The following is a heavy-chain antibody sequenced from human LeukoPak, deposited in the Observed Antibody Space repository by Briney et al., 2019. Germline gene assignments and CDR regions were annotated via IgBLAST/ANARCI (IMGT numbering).Heavy chain of an antibody. J-gene: IGHJ4*02. CDR1: GGSISSSSYY. CDR2: IYYSGST. V-gene: IGHV4-39*01. D-gene: IGHD2-2*02. Sequence: SETLSLTCTVSGGSISSSSYYWGWIRQPPGKGLEWIGSIYYSGSTYYNPSLKSRVTISVDTSKNQFSLKLSSVTAADTAVYYCARLSVGLLYDYWGQGTLVTVSS. CDR3: ARLSVGLLYDY.